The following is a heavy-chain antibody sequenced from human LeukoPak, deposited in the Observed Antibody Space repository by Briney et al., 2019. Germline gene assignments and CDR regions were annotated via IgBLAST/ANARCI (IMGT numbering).Heavy chain of an antibody. V-gene: IGHV3-23*01. J-gene: IGHJ4*02. D-gene: IGHD1-26*01. Sequence: PGGSLRLSCAASGFTFSNYAMSWVRQAPGKGLEWVSAISGSGGNTYYADSVKGRFTISRDNSKNTLYLQMNSLRAEDTAVYYCAKGAYSGIVGAHFDYWGQGTLVTVSS. CDR3: AKGAYSGIVGAHFDY. CDR2: ISGSGGNT. CDR1: GFTFSNYA.